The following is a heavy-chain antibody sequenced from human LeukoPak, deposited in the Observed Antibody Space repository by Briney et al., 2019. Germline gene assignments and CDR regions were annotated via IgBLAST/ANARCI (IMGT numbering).Heavy chain of an antibody. CDR3: AREILAPGKTHDY. CDR2: INDDGSAT. J-gene: IGHJ4*02. Sequence: GGSLRLSCAASGFSFSDSSLSWIRQAPGKGLVWVSRINDDGSATFYADSVKGRFTISRDNAKNTLFLQINSLRAEDTAVYYCAREILAPGKTHDYWGQGTLVTVSS. V-gene: IGHV3-74*01. CDR1: GFSFSDSS.